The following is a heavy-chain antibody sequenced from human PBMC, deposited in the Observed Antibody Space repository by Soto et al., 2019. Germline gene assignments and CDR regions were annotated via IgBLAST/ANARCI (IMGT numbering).Heavy chain of an antibody. CDR2: INGDGTQR. CDR1: GFTFSSYW. CDR3: ASDAILYSYGSGA. Sequence: GGSLRLSCAASGFTFSSYWMHWVRQVPGKGMMWVSHINGDGTQRSYADSVKGRFTISRDNANNTLYLEMNSLTVDDTAVYFCASDAILYSYGSGAWAQGTGVTVSS. J-gene: IGHJ4*02. D-gene: IGHD3-10*01. V-gene: IGHV3-74*01.